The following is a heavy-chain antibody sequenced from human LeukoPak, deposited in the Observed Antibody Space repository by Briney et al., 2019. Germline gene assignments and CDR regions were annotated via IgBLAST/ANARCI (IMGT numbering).Heavy chain of an antibody. J-gene: IGHJ6*02. V-gene: IGHV5-51*01. Sequence: GESLKISCKGSGYSFTSYWIGWVRQMPGKGLEWMGIIYPGDSDTRYSPSFQGQVTISADKSISTAYLQWSSLKASDTAMYYCARLWEHGFGELTDYYYYGMDVWGQGTTVTVSS. CDR1: GYSFTSYW. D-gene: IGHD3-10*01. CDR3: ARLWEHGFGELTDYYYYGMDV. CDR2: IYPGDSDT.